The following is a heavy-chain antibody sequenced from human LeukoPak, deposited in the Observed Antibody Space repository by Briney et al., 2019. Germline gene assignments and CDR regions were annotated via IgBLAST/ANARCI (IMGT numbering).Heavy chain of an antibody. CDR2: ISANNGDT. J-gene: IGHJ4*02. CDR1: GYTFTSYG. V-gene: IGHV1-18*01. CDR3: ARESHETREDY. Sequence: VASVKVSCKASGYTFTSYGISWVRQAPGQGLEWMGWISANNGDTDYPPKLQDRVTMTTDTYTSTAYMELRSLRSDDTAMYYCARESHETREDYWGQGTLVTVFS. D-gene: IGHD1-1*01.